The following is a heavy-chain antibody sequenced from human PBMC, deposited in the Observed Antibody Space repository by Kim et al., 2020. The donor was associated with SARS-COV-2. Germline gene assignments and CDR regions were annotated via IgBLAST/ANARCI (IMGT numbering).Heavy chain of an antibody. CDR1: GGSFSGYY. D-gene: IGHD2-15*01. J-gene: IGHJ3*02. CDR2: INHSGST. CDR3: ARGYCSGGSCYSYAFDI. Sequence: SETLSLTCAVYGGSFSGYYWSWIRQPPGKGLEWIGEINHSGSTNYNPSLKSRVTISVDTSKNQFSLKLSSVTAADTAVYYCARGYCSGGSCYSYAFDIWG. V-gene: IGHV4-34*01.